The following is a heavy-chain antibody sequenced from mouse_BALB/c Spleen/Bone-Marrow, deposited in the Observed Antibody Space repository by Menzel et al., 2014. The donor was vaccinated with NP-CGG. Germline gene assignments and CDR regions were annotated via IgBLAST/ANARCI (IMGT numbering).Heavy chain of an antibody. CDR2: INPYNGGS. CDR1: GYSFAGYT. V-gene: IGHV1-31*01. Sequence: VQLQQSGPELVKPGASMKISCKASGYSFAGYTMNWVKQSHGKSLEWIGLINPYNGGSSYNQKFKGKATLTVDKSSSTAYMELLSLTSEDSAVYYCAREGYGSSYGFAYWGQGTLVTVSA. D-gene: IGHD1-1*01. J-gene: IGHJ3*01. CDR3: AREGYGSSYGFAY.